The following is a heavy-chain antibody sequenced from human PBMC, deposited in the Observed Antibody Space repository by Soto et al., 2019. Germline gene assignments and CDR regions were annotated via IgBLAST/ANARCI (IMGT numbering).Heavy chain of an antibody. V-gene: IGHV4-34*01. CDR3: ARAPNIVVVVAATRHYYMDV. CDR1: GGSFSGYY. Sequence: PSETLSLTCAVYGGSFSGYYWSWIRQPPGKGLEWIGEINHSGSTNYNPSLKSRVTISVDTSKNQFSLKLSSVTAADTAVYYCARAPNIVVVVAATRHYYMDVWGEGTTVTVSS. J-gene: IGHJ6*03. CDR2: INHSGST. D-gene: IGHD2-15*01.